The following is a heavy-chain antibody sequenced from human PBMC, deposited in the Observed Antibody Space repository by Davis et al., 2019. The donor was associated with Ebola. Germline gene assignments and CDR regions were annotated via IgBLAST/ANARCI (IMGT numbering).Heavy chain of an antibody. D-gene: IGHD3-22*01. J-gene: IGHJ4*02. Sequence: SETLSLTCTVSGGSISSGDYYWCWIRQPPGKGLEWIGYIYYSGSTYYNPSLKSRVTISVDTSKNQFSLKLSSVTAADTAVYYCAGLYYYDSSGGVDYWGQGTLVTVSS. CDR2: IYYSGST. V-gene: IGHV4-30-4*02. CDR1: GGSISSGDYY. CDR3: AGLYYYDSSGGVDY.